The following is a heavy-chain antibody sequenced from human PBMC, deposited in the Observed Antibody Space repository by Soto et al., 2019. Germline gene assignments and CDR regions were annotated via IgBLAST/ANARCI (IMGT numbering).Heavy chain of an antibody. CDR1: GGSISNSDYF. D-gene: IGHD3-10*01. CDR2: SSSSGNT. Sequence: QVPLQESGPGLVKPLQTLSLTCTVSGGSISNSDYFWSWIRQSPGKGLECIGSSSSSGNTYYNPSLKSRATLSVATSKNQFALRLTSVTVEDTAVYYCARVSDVLARGATVFDYWGQGTLVTVSS. V-gene: IGHV4-30-4*01. CDR3: ARVSDVLARGATVFDY. J-gene: IGHJ4*02.